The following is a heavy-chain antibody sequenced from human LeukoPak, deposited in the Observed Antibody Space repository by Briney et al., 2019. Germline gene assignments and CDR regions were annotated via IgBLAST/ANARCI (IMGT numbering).Heavy chain of an antibody. Sequence: PGGSLRLSCVGSGFTFSSYAMSWVRQAPGKGLEWVSVISGSGGSTYYAESVKGRFTIYRDNSKNTLYLQMNSLRAEDTAVYYCAKVSRYCSGGSCYYHPFDYWGQGTLVTVSS. CDR3: AKVSRYCSGGSCYYHPFDY. V-gene: IGHV3-23*01. J-gene: IGHJ4*02. CDR1: GFTFSSYA. D-gene: IGHD2-15*01. CDR2: ISGSGGST.